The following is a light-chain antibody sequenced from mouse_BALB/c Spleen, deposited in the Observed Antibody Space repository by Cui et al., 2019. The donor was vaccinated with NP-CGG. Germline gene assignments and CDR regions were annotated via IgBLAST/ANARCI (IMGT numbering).Light chain of an antibody. Sequence: QAVVTQESALTTSPGETVTPSCRSSTGAATTSNYANWVQEKPVHLFTGLIGGTNNRTPGVPARFSGSLIGDKAALTITGAQTEDEAIYFCALWYSNHWVFGGGTKLTFL. CDR3: ALWYSNHWV. CDR1: TGAATTSNY. CDR2: GTN. J-gene: IGLJ1*01. V-gene: IGLV1*01.